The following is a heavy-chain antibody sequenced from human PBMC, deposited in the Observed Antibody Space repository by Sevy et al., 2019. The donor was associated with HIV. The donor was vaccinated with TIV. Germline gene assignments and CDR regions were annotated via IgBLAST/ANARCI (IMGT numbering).Heavy chain of an antibody. V-gene: IGHV3-33*01. CDR1: GFTFSSFG. Sequence: GGSLRLSCTASGFTFSSFGIHRVRQAPSKGLEWVALMWYDRNNKYYADSVKGRFTISRDSSKNTLYLQMNNLRAEDTAVYYCARGPSLIVAGAAGYLDYWGQGTLVTVSS. J-gene: IGHJ4*02. CDR3: ARGPSLIVAGAAGYLDY. CDR2: MWYDRNNK. D-gene: IGHD2-21*01.